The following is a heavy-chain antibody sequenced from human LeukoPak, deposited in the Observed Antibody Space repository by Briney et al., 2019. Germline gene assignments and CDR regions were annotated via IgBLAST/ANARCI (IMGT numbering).Heavy chain of an antibody. Sequence: GGSLRLSCVASGLTFSDTNLAWIRQAPGKGLEWISYIRGVPTDLYYADSVKGRFTISRDNAKNSLYLQMNSQRAEDTAIYYCARRARDFGDSHAFDVWGQGTMVTVSS. CDR3: ARRARDFGDSHAFDV. CDR1: GLTFSDTN. V-gene: IGHV3-11*01. J-gene: IGHJ3*01. D-gene: IGHD4-17*01. CDR2: IRGVPTDL.